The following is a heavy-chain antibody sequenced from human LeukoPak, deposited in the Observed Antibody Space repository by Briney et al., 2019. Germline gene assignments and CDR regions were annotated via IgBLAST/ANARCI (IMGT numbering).Heavy chain of an antibody. CDR3: AQDIGWLQFAY. D-gene: IGHD5-24*01. CDR2: IRSKANSYAT. CDR1: GFTFSGSA. J-gene: IGHJ4*02. V-gene: IGHV3-73*01. Sequence: PGGSLRLPCAASGFTFSGSAMHWVRQASGKGLEWVGRIRSKANSYATAYAASVKGRFTISRDDSKNTAYLQMNSLRGDDTAVYYCAQDIGWLQFAYWGQGTLVTVSS.